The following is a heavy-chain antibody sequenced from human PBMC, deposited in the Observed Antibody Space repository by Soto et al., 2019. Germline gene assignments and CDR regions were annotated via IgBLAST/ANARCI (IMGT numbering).Heavy chain of an antibody. D-gene: IGHD3-10*01. Sequence: QITLKESGPTLVKPTQTLTLTCTFSGFSLSTRGVGVGWFRQPPGKALEWLALLYWNDDKGYSPSLKSRLPIPKDTSKNQVVRTMTNIDPGDTATYYCSHRRITIVRGVIIDWGQGTLVTVSS. J-gene: IGHJ4*02. CDR1: GFSLSTRGVG. CDR2: LYWNDDK. V-gene: IGHV2-5*01. CDR3: SHRRITIVRGVIID.